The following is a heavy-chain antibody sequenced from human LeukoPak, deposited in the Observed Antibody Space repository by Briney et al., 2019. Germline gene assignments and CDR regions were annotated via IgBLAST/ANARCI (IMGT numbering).Heavy chain of an antibody. J-gene: IGHJ4*02. D-gene: IGHD6-13*01. Sequence: SQTLSLTCAISGDSVSSNSAAWNWIRQSPSRGLEWLGRTYYRSKWYNDYAVSVKSRITINQDTSKNQFSLQLNSVTPEDTAVYYCARESLGYSSSWYEIFFDYWGQGTLVTVSS. CDR1: GDSVSSNSAA. V-gene: IGHV6-1*01. CDR2: TYYRSKWYN. CDR3: ARESLGYSSSWYEIFFDY.